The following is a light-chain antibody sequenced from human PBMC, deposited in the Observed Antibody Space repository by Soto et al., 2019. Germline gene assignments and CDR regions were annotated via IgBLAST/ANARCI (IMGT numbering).Light chain of an antibody. CDR2: SAS. CDR3: QQSDISPPWT. J-gene: IGKJ1*01. V-gene: IGKV1-39*01. Sequence: DIRLTQSPSSLSASIGDRVTITCRASQSIGHYLNWDQQKRGKAPQLLIYSASTLHSWVPSRFNGSGSGTDFTLTISSLKPDDFATYFCQQSDISPPWTFGQGTQVELK. CDR1: QSIGHY.